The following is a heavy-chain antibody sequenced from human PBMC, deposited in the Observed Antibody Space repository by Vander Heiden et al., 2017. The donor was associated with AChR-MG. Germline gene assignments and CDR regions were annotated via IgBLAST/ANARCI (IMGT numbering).Heavy chain of an antibody. V-gene: IGHV4-39*01. D-gene: IGHD2-21*01. CDR1: GGSVTKSSYY. Sequence: QLQLQESGPGLVKPSETLSLPCSVSGGSVTKSSYYWGWIRQHPGKGLEWIGSRYYDGTTYYRPSLKSRITISVDTSTNQVSLHLASVTAADTALYYCATRSRQSGGYCFDYWGQGSLVTVSS. CDR2: RYYDGTT. J-gene: IGHJ4*02. CDR3: ATRSRQSGGYCFDY.